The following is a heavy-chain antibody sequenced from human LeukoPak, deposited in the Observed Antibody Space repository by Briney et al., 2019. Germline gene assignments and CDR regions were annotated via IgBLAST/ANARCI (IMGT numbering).Heavy chain of an antibody. D-gene: IGHD2-2*01. V-gene: IGHV3-21*01. CDR1: GFTFSSYS. CDR3: ARDESGVPAASNFDY. Sequence: PGRSLRLSCAASGFTFSSYSMNWVRQAPGKGLEWVSSISSSSSYIYHADSVKGRFTISRDNAKNTLYLQMNSLRAEDTAVYYCARDESGVPAASNFDYWGQGTLVTVS. CDR2: ISSSSSYI. J-gene: IGHJ4*02.